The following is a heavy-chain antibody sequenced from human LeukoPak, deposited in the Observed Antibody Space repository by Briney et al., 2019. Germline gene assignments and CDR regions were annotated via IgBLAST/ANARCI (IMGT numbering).Heavy chain of an antibody. CDR1: GFTFSDKW. V-gene: IGHV3-7*03. J-gene: IGHJ5*02. CDR3: ARVGWELLNLHFDP. CDR2: IKKDGSQK. Sequence: GGSLRLSCVGSGFTFSDKWMSWVRQAPGKGPEWVASIKKDGSQKYYVDSVKGRFTISRDNAQNSLYLQMSSLRVEDTAIYSCARVGWELLNLHFDPRGQGTLVTVSS. D-gene: IGHD1-26*01.